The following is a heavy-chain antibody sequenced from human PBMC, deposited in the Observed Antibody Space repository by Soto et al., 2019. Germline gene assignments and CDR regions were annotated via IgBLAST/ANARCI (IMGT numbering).Heavy chain of an antibody. CDR1: GFTFRYYG. J-gene: IGHJ5*02. Sequence: QVQLLESGGGVVQPGGSLRLSCAASGFTFRYYGLHWIRQAPGKGLEWVAVIFFDGTKKNYTQSVKGRFTLARDNSKNTLFLQMDSLRVEDSAIYYCARRPDALSYVDPWGQGTLVTVSS. V-gene: IGHV3-30*06. D-gene: IGHD1-26*01. CDR3: ARRPDALSYVDP. CDR2: IFFDGTKK.